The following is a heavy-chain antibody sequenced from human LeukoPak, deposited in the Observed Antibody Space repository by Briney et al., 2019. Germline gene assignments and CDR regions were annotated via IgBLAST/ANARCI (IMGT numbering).Heavy chain of an antibody. D-gene: IGHD2-8*01. CDR2: INHSGST. CDR1: GGSFSGYY. CDR3: ARANGGSALI. Sequence: PSETLSLTCAVYGGSFSGYYWSWIRQPPGKGLEWIGEINHSGSTNYNPSLKSRVTISVDTSKNQFSLKLSSVTAADTAVYYCARANGGSALIWGQGTMVTVSS. V-gene: IGHV4-34*01. J-gene: IGHJ3*02.